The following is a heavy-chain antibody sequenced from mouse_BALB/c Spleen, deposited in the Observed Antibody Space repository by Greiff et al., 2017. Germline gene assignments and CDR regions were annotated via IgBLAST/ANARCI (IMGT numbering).Heavy chain of an antibody. J-gene: IGHJ2*01. CDR1: GYTFSSYW. Sequence: VKLMESGAELMKPGASVKISCKATGYTFSSYWIEWVKQRPGHGLEWIGEILPGSGSTNYNEKFKGKATFTADTSSNTAYMQLSSLTSEDSAVYYCARGYYYGSSYYFDYWGQGTTLTVSS. CDR3: ARGYYYGSSYYFDY. D-gene: IGHD1-1*01. CDR2: ILPGSGST. V-gene: IGHV1-9*01.